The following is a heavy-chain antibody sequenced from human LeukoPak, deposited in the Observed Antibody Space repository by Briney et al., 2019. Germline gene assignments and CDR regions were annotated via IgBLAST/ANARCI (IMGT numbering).Heavy chain of an antibody. CDR2: ISGSGGST. CDR1: GFTFSSYA. D-gene: IGHD3-10*01. V-gene: IGHV3-23*01. Sequence: GGSLRLSCAASGFTFSSYAMSWVRQAPGKGLEWVSAISGSGGSTYYADSVKGRFTISRDNSKNTLYLQMNSLRAEDTAVYYCAKGGRVVRGAPLDYWGQGTLVTVSS. CDR3: AKGGRVVRGAPLDY. J-gene: IGHJ4*02.